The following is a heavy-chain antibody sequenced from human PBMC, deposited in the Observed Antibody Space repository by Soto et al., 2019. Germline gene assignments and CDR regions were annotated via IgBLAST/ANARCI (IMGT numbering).Heavy chain of an antibody. J-gene: IGHJ4*02. CDR1: GGSISSSSYY. CDR2: IYYSGST. V-gene: IGHV4-39*02. CDR3: ARDSLRRRSAHLGY. D-gene: IGHD2-15*01. Sequence: SETLSLTCTVSGGSISSSSYYWGWIRQPPGKGLEWIGSIYYSGSTYYNPSLKSRVTISVDTSKNQFSLKLSSVTAADTAVYYCARDSLRRRSAHLGYWGQGTLVSVSS.